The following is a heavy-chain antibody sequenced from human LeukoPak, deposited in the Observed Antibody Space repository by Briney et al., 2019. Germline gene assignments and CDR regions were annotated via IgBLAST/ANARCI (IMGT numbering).Heavy chain of an antibody. CDR3: ARANDNYYYYYMDV. D-gene: IGHD3-9*01. V-gene: IGHV3-21*01. Sequence: GGSLRFSCAASGFTFSSYSMNWVRQAPGKGLEWVSSISSSSSYIYYADSVKGRFTISRDNAKNSLYLQMNSLRAEDTAVYYCARANDNYYYYYMDVWGKGTTVTISS. CDR1: GFTFSSYS. CDR2: ISSSSSYI. J-gene: IGHJ6*03.